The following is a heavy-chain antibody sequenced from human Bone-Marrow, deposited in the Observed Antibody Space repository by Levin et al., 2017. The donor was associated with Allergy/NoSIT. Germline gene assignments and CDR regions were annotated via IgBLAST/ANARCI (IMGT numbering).Heavy chain of an antibody. CDR2: MNPSIKKT. CDR1: GYTFTDYD. CDR3: ATSPGGGNYFYYGLDV. Sequence: VASVKVSCKTYGYTFTDYDINWVRRGSGHGLEWMGWMNPSIKKTGYAQKFQGRVTMTIHNSINTASLEFSGLTADDTAVYYCATSPGGGNYFYYGLDVWGQGTTVSVSS. D-gene: IGHD3-10*01. J-gene: IGHJ6*02. V-gene: IGHV1-8*01.